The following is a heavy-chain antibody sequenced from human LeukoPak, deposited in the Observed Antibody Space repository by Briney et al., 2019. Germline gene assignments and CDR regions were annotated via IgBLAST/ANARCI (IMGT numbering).Heavy chain of an antibody. J-gene: IGHJ4*02. CDR3: ARDGGTGFLDC. CDR1: GFTFSSYW. CDR2: IKQGGSEK. D-gene: IGHD1-1*01. V-gene: IGHV3-7*01. Sequence: PGGSLRLSCAASGFTFSSYWMSWVRQAPGKWLEWVANIKQGGSEKYYVDSVKGRFTISRDNAKNSLYLQMNSLRAEDTAVYYCARDGGTGFLDCWGQGTLVTASS.